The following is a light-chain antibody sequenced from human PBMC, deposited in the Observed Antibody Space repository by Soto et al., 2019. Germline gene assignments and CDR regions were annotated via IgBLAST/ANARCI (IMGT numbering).Light chain of an antibody. Sequence: EIVLTQSPGTLSLSPGERATLSCMASQSVSSSYLAWYQQKPGQAPRLLIYGASTRATSIPVRFSGSGSGTEFTLTITSLQSEDFAVYYCQQYGSSPRTFGQGTKVDIK. CDR1: QSVSSSY. CDR3: QQYGSSPRT. V-gene: IGKV3-20*01. J-gene: IGKJ1*01. CDR2: GAS.